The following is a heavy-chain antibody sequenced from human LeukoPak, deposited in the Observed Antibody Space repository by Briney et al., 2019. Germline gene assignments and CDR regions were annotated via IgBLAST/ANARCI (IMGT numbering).Heavy chain of an antibody. D-gene: IGHD2-15*01. V-gene: IGHV3-43*01. J-gene: IGHJ4*02. CDR1: GFTFDDYT. CDR2: ISWDGDNT. CDR3: TKDMFSGVAVPSGGFFDY. Sequence: GGSLRLSCAASGFTFDDYTMYWVRQAPGKGLEWVSLISWDGDNTYYADSVKGRFTISRDNSKNYLYLQMNSLRTEDTALYYCTKDMFSGVAVPSGGFFDYWGQGTLVTVSS.